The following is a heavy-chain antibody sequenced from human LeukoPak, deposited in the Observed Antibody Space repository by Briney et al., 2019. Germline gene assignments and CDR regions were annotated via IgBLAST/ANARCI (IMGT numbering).Heavy chain of an antibody. CDR2: IIPVRGVT. CDR1: GGTFTAYV. J-gene: IGHJ3*02. Sequence: GSSVNVSCKVSGGTFTAYVLNWVRQAPGQGLEWMGRIIPVRGVTNYAQSLQDRVTITADKFTSTAYMELSSLRYEDTAVYYCARVRVRAIAATGDAFDIWGQGTLVTVSS. V-gene: IGHV1-69*04. D-gene: IGHD6-13*01. CDR3: ARVRVRAIAATGDAFDI.